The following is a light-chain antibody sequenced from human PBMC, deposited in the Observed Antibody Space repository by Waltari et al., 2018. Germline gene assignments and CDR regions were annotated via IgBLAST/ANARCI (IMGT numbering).Light chain of an antibody. J-gene: IGLJ2*01. CDR1: RSDVGGYNY. V-gene: IGLV2-14*03. CDR2: DVT. CDR3: SSYTSSSLVV. Sequence: QSALTQPASVSGSPGQSLTISCTGTRSDVGGYNYVSWYQQHPGKAPKLMIFDVTNRPSGVSNRFSGSKSGNTASLTISGLQTEDEADYYCSSYTSSSLVVFGGGTKLTVL.